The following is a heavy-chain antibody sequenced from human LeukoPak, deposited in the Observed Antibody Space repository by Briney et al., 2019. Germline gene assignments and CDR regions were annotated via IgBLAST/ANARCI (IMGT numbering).Heavy chain of an antibody. J-gene: IGHJ4*02. CDR1: GFTFSSYG. Sequence: PGRSLRLSCAASGFTFSSYGMHWVRQAPGKGLEWVAVISYDGSNKYYADSVKGRFAISRDNSKNTLYLQMNSLRAEDTAVYYCAKTYYYGSGSYYSPFDYWGQGTLVTVSS. CDR2: ISYDGSNK. V-gene: IGHV3-30*18. CDR3: AKTYYYGSGSYYSPFDY. D-gene: IGHD3-10*01.